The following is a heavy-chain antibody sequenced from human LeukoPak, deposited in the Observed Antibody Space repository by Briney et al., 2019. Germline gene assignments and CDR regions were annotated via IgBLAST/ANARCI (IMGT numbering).Heavy chain of an antibody. CDR2: INPSGGST. CDR3: ARAFDYGGTDYYYMDV. CDR1: GYTFTSYY. J-gene: IGHJ6*03. V-gene: IGHV1-46*01. Sequence: ASVKVSCKASGYTFTSYYMHWVRQAPGQGLEWMGIINPSGGSTSYAQKFQGRVTMTRDMSTSTVYMELSSLRSEDTAVYYCARAFDYGGTDYYYMDVWGKGTTVTVSS. D-gene: IGHD4-23*01.